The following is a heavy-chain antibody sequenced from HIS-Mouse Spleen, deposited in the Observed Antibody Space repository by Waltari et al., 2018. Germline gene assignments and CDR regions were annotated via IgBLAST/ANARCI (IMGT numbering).Heavy chain of an antibody. CDR2: INHSGST. D-gene: IGHD1-26*01. CDR3: ARGRDSGSYYFDY. J-gene: IGHJ4*02. V-gene: IGHV4-34*01. CDR1: GGSCSGYY. Sequence: QVQLQQWGAGLLKPSETLSLTCAVYGGSCSGYYWSWIRQPPGKGLEWIGEINHSGSTNYNPSLKSRVTISVDTSKNQFSLKLSSVTAADTAVYYCARGRDSGSYYFDYWGQGTLVTVSS.